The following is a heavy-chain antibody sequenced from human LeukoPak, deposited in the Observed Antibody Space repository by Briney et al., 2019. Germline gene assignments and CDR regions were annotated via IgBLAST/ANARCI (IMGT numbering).Heavy chain of an antibody. D-gene: IGHD5-18*01. V-gene: IGHV3-23*01. Sequence: GGSLGLSCAASGFTFSSYAMSWVRQAPGKGLEWVSAISGSGGSTYCADSVKGRFTISRDNSKNTLYLQMNSLRAEDTAVYYCAKDRGYSYGYPHYFDYWGQGTLVTVSS. CDR2: ISGSGGST. CDR3: AKDRGYSYGYPHYFDY. J-gene: IGHJ4*02. CDR1: GFTFSSYA.